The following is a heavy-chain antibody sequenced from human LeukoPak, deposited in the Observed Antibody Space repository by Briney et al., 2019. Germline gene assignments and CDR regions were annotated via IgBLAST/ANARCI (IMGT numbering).Heavy chain of an antibody. D-gene: IGHD2-8*01. Sequence: SGTLSLTCTVSGDSMSNYYWSWIRQPPGKGLEWIGYIYYSGITNYNPSLKSRVTISVDTSRNQFSLKLTSVTGADTALYHCARGMVNTYYYYYYIDVWGKGTSVTVSS. CDR1: GDSMSNYY. CDR2: IYYSGIT. J-gene: IGHJ6*03. V-gene: IGHV4-59*01. CDR3: ARGMVNTYYYYYYIDV.